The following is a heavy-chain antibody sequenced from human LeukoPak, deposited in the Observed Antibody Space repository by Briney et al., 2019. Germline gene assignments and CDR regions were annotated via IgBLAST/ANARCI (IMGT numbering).Heavy chain of an antibody. CDR2: ISSSSSYI. CDR1: GFTFSSYG. Sequence: GGSLRLSCAASGFTFSSYGMHWVRQAPGKGLEWVSSISSSSSYIYYADSVKGRFTISRDNAKNSLYLQMNSLRAEDTAVYYCARELVPPPGYYGMDVWGQGTTVTVSS. J-gene: IGHJ6*02. D-gene: IGHD2-2*01. V-gene: IGHV3-21*01. CDR3: ARELVPPPGYYGMDV.